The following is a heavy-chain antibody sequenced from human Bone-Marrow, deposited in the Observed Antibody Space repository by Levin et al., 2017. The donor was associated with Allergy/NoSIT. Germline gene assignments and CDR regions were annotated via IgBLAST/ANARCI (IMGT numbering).Heavy chain of an antibody. V-gene: IGHV1-69*13. J-gene: IGHJ4*02. Sequence: ASVKVSCKASGGTFSSYAISWVRQAPGQGLEWMGGIIPIFGTANYAQKFQGRVTITADESTSTAYMELSSLRSEDTAVYYCARDLTGEEGFDYWGQGTLVTVSS. CDR3: ARDLTGEEGFDY. CDR2: IIPIFGTA. CDR1: GGTFSSYA. D-gene: IGHD7-27*01.